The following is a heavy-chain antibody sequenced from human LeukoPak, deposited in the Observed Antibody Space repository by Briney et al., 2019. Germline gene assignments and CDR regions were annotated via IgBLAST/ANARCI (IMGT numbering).Heavy chain of an antibody. Sequence: GGSLRLSCAASGFTVSSNYMSWVRQAPGKGLEWVSVIYGGGSTYYADSVKGRFTISRDNSKNTLYLQMNSLRAEDTAVYYCAKELYPYYYYYGMDVWGQGTTVTVSS. J-gene: IGHJ6*02. V-gene: IGHV3-53*05. CDR3: AKELYPYYYYYGMDV. D-gene: IGHD2-2*02. CDR1: GFTVSSNY. CDR2: IYGGGST.